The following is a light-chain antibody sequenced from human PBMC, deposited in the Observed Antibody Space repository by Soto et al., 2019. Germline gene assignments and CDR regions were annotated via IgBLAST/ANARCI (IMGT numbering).Light chain of an antibody. CDR1: QSVSSN. V-gene: IGKV3-15*01. CDR2: ATS. Sequence: EIVMTQSPATLSVSPGERASLSCRASQSVSSNLAWYQQKPGQTPRLLIYATSTRATGIPARFSGSGSGTEFTLTISSLQSEDFAVYYCQQYYSTPPTFGGGTKLEIK. J-gene: IGKJ4*01. CDR3: QQYYSTPPT.